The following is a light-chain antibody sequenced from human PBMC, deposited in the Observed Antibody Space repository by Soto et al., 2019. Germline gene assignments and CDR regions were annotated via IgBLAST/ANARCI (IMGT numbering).Light chain of an antibody. V-gene: IGLV2-8*01. CDR2: EVY. CDR3: SSHRGSNNPYA. J-gene: IGLJ1*01. Sequence: QSALTQPPSASGSPGQSVTISCTGTSSDIGGYNFVSWYQQYPGKAPKLIIFEVYKRPSGVPDRFSGSKSGNTASLTVSGLQAEDEADYYCSSHRGSNNPYAFGTGTKVTVL. CDR1: SSDIGGYNF.